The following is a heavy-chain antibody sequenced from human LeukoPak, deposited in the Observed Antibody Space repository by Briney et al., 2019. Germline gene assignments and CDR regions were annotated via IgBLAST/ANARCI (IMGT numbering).Heavy chain of an antibody. CDR2: IYYAGST. D-gene: IGHD3-22*01. CDR3: AASYFYDGIRYFDY. V-gene: IGHV4-59*08. CDR1: GGSITSYY. Sequence: KPSETLSLTCSVSGGSITSYYRSWIRQPPGKGLEWIGYIYYAGSTKSNPSLKSRVTISLDMSERQFSLKLSSVTAADTAIYHCAASYFYDGIRYFDYWGLGTLVTVSS. J-gene: IGHJ4*02.